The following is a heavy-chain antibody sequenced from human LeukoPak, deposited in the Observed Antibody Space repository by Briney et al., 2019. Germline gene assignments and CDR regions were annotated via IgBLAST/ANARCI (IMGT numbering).Heavy chain of an antibody. CDR3: AADIRNNYYDSSGYFFY. V-gene: IGHV1-69*13. Sequence: SVKVSCKASGGTFSSYAISWVRQAPGQGLEWMGGIIPIFGTANYAQKFQGRVTITADESTSTAYMELSSLRSEDTAVYYCAADIRNNYYDSSGYFFYWGQGTLVTVSS. CDR1: GGTFSSYA. D-gene: IGHD3-22*01. J-gene: IGHJ4*02. CDR2: IIPIFGTA.